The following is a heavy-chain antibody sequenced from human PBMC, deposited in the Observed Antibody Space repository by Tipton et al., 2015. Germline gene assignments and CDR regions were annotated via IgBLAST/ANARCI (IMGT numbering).Heavy chain of an antibody. J-gene: IGHJ4*02. CDR3: AREVWYNDSTGYDY. Sequence: TLSLTCTVSGDSISSSSWWTWVRQPPGKGLEWIGEIHHGGTTNYNPSLKSRVTMSVDTSKNQFSLQLSSVTAADTAAYYCAREVWYNDSTGYDYWGQGTLVTVSS. V-gene: IGHV4-4*02. CDR1: GDSISSSSW. CDR2: IHHGGTT. D-gene: IGHD3-22*01.